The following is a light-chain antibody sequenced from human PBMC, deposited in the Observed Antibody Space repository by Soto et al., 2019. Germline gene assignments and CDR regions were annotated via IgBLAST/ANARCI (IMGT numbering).Light chain of an antibody. J-gene: IGKJ4*01. CDR3: QQYNNWPLT. Sequence: EILMTQSPATLSVSPGERATLSCRASQSVSSNLAWYQQSPGQAPRLLIYGASTGATGFPARFSGSGSGTEFTLTISSLQSEDFAVYYCQQYNNWPLTFGGGTKVEI. CDR1: QSVSSN. V-gene: IGKV3-15*01. CDR2: GAS.